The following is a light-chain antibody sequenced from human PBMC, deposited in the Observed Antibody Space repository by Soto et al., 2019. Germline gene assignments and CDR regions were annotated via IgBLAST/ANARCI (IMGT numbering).Light chain of an antibody. V-gene: IGKV3-20*01. CDR1: QSVSSRH. J-gene: IGKJ2*01. Sequence: EIVLTQSPGTLSLSPGERATLSCRASQSVSSRHLAWYQQKPGQAPRLLIYGASSRDTGIPDRFSGSGSGTDFTLTISRLEPEDFAVYYCQQYDGSLYTFGQGTKLEIK. CDR2: GAS. CDR3: QQYDGSLYT.